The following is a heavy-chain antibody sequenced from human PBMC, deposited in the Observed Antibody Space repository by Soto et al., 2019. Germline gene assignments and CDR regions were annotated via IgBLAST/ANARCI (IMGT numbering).Heavy chain of an antibody. V-gene: IGHV3-23*04. CDR3: ANAVAGLYYYYYGMDV. J-gene: IGHJ6*02. CDR2: ISGSGGST. Sequence: EVQLVESGGGLVKPGGSLRLSCAASGFTFSSYAMSWVRQAPGKGLEWVSAISGSGGSTYYADSVKGRFTISRDNSKNTLYLQMNSLRAEDTAVYYCANAVAGLYYYYYGMDVWGQGTTVTVSS. D-gene: IGHD6-19*01. CDR1: GFTFSSYA.